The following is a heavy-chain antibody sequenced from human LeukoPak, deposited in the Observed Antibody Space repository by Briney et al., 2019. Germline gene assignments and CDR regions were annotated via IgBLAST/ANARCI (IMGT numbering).Heavy chain of an antibody. CDR1: GFIFSSYW. CDR2: INSDGSST. Sequence: GGSLRLSCAASGFIFSSYWMHWARQAPGKGLVWVSHINSDGSSTSYADSVKGRFTISRDNAKNTLYLQTNSLRAEDTAVYYCARGVAGTWYFDLWGRGTLVTVSS. D-gene: IGHD6-19*01. J-gene: IGHJ2*01. V-gene: IGHV3-74*01. CDR3: ARGVAGTWYFDL.